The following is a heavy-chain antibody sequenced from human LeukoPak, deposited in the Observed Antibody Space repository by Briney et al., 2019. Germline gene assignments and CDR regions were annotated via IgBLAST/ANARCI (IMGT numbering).Heavy chain of an antibody. D-gene: IGHD5-18*01. CDR2: IIPILGIA. V-gene: IGHV1-69*02. CDR3: ARTLGYPASDAAFDI. CDR1: GGTFSSYT. Sequence: SVKVSCKASGGTFSSYTISWVRQAPGQGLEWMGRIIPILGIANYAQKFQGRVTLTADKSTSTAYMELSSLRSEDTAVYYCARTLGYPASDAAFDIWGQGTMVTVSS. J-gene: IGHJ3*02.